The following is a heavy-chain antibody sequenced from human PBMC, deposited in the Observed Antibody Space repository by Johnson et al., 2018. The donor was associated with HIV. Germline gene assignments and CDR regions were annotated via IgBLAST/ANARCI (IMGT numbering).Heavy chain of an antibody. D-gene: IGHD1-26*01. V-gene: IGHV3-69-1*01. CDR1: GFTFSNAW. CDR3: ASEAGPDIVGAADDAFDI. CDR2: IGGSGST. J-gene: IGHJ3*02. Sequence: VQLVESGGGLVKPGGSLRLSCAASGFTFSNAWMSWVRQAPGKGLEWVSTIGGSGSTYYADSVKGRFTISRDNAKNSLYLQMNSLRAEDTAVYYCASEAGPDIVGAADDAFDIWGQGTMVTVSS.